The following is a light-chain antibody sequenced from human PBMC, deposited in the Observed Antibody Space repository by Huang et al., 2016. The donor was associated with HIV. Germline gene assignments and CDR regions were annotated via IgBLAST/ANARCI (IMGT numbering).Light chain of an antibody. J-gene: IGKJ4*01. Sequence: IVMTQSPATLSVSPGERVTLSCRANRSVISNLAWYQQRPGHAPRLLIYGSSTRAPGIPARFSGSGSGTDFSLTISSLQSEDFALYYCHQYNNWLLSFGGGTRVDI. V-gene: IGKV3-15*01. CDR2: GSS. CDR1: RSVISN. CDR3: HQYNNWLLS.